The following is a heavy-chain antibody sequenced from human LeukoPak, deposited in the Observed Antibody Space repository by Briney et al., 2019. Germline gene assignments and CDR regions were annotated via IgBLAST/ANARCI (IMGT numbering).Heavy chain of an antibody. J-gene: IGHJ2*01. CDR1: GFTFSNAW. V-gene: IGHV3-15*01. CDR2: IKSKTDGGTT. D-gene: IGHD4-17*01. Sequence: GGSLRLSCAASGFTFSNAWMSWVRQAPGKGLEWVGRIKSKTDGGTTDYAAPVKGRFTISRDDSKNTLYLQMNSLKTEDTAVYYCTTDTYGDYSYWYFDLWGRGTLVTVCS. CDR3: TTDTYGDYSYWYFDL.